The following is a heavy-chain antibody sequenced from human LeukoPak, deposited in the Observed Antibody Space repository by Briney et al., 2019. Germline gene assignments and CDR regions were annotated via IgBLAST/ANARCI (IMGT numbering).Heavy chain of an antibody. J-gene: IGHJ6*02. Sequence: GGSLRLSCAASGFTFSSYAMHWVRQAPGKGLEWVAVISYDGSNKYYADSVKGRFTISRDNSKNTLYLQMNSLRAEDTAVYYCARDATTVTPLPNLYYHYGMDVWGQGTTVTVSS. CDR1: GFTFSSYA. CDR3: ARDATTVTPLPNLYYHYGMDV. CDR2: ISYDGSNK. D-gene: IGHD4-11*01. V-gene: IGHV3-30-3*01.